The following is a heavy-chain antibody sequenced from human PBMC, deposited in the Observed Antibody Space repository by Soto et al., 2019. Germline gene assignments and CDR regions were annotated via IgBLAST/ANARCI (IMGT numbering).Heavy chain of an antibody. J-gene: IGHJ6*01. CDR2: IVPMLGTP. CDR1: GGTFDNFI. CDR3: ARNGTYSASLSQYSGMGV. Sequence: QVQLVQSGAEVKEPGSSVRVSCKASGGTFDNFIMNWVRQTPGQGLEWMGGIVPMLGTPTYAEKFKGRVTISATGSTSTMYMEVTTLRSEHTAIYYCARNGTYSASLSQYSGMGVWGEGTTVNVSS. D-gene: IGHD1-26*01. V-gene: IGHV1-69*01.